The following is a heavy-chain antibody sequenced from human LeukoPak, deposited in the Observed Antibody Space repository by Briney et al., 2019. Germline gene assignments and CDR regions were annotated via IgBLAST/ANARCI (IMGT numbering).Heavy chain of an antibody. CDR1: GGSFSGYY. CDR2: IYYSGST. Sequence: SETLSLTCAVYGGSFSGYYWSWIRQPPGKGLEWIGYIYYSGSTNYNPSLKSRVTISVDTSKNQFSLKLSSVTAADTAVYYCARYLPGYCSGGSCSYRYYFDYWGQGTLVTVSS. CDR3: ARYLPGYCSGGSCSYRYYFDY. D-gene: IGHD2-15*01. J-gene: IGHJ4*02. V-gene: IGHV4-59*01.